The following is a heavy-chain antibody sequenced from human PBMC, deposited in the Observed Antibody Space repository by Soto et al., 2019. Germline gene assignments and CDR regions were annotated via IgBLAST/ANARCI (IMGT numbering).Heavy chain of an antibody. J-gene: IGHJ6*02. V-gene: IGHV1-69*13. D-gene: IGHD2-2*01. CDR1: GGTFTSYA. CDR2: IIPIFGTA. Sequence: AAVKVSCKASGGTFTSYAISWVRQAPGQGLEWMGGIIPIFGTANYAPKFQGRVTITADESTSTAYMELSSLRSEDTAVYYCATGYCSSTICSPPLFYDGMDVWGQGIPVTVSS. CDR3: ATGYCSSTICSPPLFYDGMDV.